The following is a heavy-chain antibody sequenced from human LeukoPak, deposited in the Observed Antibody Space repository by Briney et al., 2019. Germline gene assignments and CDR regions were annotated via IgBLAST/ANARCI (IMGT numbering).Heavy chain of an antibody. J-gene: IGHJ4*02. CDR1: GYTFTGYY. V-gene: IGHV1-2*02. D-gene: IGHD3-10*01. Sequence: GASVKVSCKASGYTFTGYYMHWVRQAPGQGLEWMGWINPNSGGTNYAQKFQGRVTMTRDTSISTAYMELSRLRSDDAAVYYCARDGITMVRGVIIYYFDYWGQGTLVTVSS. CDR3: ARDGITMVRGVIIYYFDY. CDR2: INPNSGGT.